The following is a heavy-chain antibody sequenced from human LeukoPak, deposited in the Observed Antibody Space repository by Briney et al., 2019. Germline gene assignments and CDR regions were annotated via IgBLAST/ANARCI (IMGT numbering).Heavy chain of an antibody. D-gene: IGHD2-15*01. CDR1: GFTVSSNY. J-gene: IGHJ5*02. CDR3: ARIGGSGGSGYSNTGGWFDP. Sequence: GGSLRLSCAASGFTVSSNYMSWVRQAPGKGLEWVSVIYSGGSTYYADSVKGRFTISRHNSKNTLYLQMNSLRAENTAVYYCARIGGSGGSGYSNTGGWFDPWGQGTLVTVSS. CDR2: IYSGGST. V-gene: IGHV3-53*04.